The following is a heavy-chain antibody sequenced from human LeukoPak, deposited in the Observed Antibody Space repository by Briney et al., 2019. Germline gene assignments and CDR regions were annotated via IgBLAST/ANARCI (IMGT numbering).Heavy chain of an antibody. CDR3: ARADSSGYYYFDY. Sequence: GGSLRLSRAASGFTFDDYAMHWVRQAPGKGLEWVSLISWDGGSTYYADSVKGRFTISRDNAKNSLYLQMNSLRAEDTALYYCARADSSGYYYFDYWGQGTLVTVSS. CDR2: ISWDGGST. D-gene: IGHD3-22*01. CDR1: GFTFDDYA. J-gene: IGHJ4*02. V-gene: IGHV3-43D*03.